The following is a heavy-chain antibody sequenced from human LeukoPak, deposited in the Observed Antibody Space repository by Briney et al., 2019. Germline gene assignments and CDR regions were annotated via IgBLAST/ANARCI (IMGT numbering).Heavy chain of an antibody. J-gene: IGHJ4*02. Sequence: GGSLRLSCAASGFTVANDRMSWVRQAPGKGLEWIGRIKTKTSGGTTDYIAPVKGRFTISRDDSKNMLYLQMSSLKTEDTAVYYCTTISAIFGVVIPDYWGQGTLVTVSS. D-gene: IGHD3-3*01. V-gene: IGHV3-15*01. CDR1: GFTVANDR. CDR3: TTISAIFGVVIPDY. CDR2: IKTKTSGGTT.